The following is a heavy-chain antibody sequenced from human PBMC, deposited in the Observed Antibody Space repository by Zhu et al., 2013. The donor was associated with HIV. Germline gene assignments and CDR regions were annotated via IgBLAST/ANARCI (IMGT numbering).Heavy chain of an antibody. CDR2: ISYDGSNNE. CDR3: AKEGPYSGSYYGQLGAFDI. Sequence: VQLVESGGGVVQLARSLRLSCEASGFTFSAYSMHWVRQAPGKGLEWVALISYDGSNNEYYADSVKGRFTISRDNSKNTLYLQMNSLRAEDTAVYYCAKEGPYSGSYYGQLGAFDIWGQGTMVTVSS. CDR1: GFTFSAYS. J-gene: IGHJ3*02. D-gene: IGHD1-26*01. V-gene: IGHV3-30-3*01.